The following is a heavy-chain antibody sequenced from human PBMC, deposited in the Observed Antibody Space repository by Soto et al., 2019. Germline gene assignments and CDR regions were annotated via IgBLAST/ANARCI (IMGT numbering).Heavy chain of an antibody. CDR2: ISGSGGST. Sequence: GGSLRLSCAASGFTFSSYAMNWVRQAPGKGLEWVSAISGSGGSTYYADSVKGRFTISRDNSKNTLYMQMNSLRAEDTALYYCAKDGGYYDSSGYPRDFDSWGQGTLVTVSS. V-gene: IGHV3-23*01. J-gene: IGHJ4*02. D-gene: IGHD3-22*01. CDR3: AKDGGYYDSSGYPRDFDS. CDR1: GFTFSSYA.